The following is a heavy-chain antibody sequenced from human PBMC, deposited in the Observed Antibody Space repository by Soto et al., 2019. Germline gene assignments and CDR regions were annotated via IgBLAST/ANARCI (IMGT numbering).Heavy chain of an antibody. J-gene: IGHJ6*03. CDR1: GGSISSGGYY. V-gene: IGHV4-31*03. CDR3: ASLRSRARDYYYYMDV. D-gene: IGHD4-17*01. CDR2: IYYSGST. Sequence: SETLSLTCTVSGGSISSGGYYWSWIRQHPGKGLEWIGYIYYSGSTYYNPSLKSRVTISVDTSKNQFSLKLSSVTAADTAVYYCASLRSRARDYYYYMDVWGKGTTVTVSS.